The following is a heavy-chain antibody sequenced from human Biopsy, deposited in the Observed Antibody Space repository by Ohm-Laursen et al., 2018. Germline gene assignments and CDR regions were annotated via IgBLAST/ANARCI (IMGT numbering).Heavy chain of an antibody. Sequence: SLRLSCAASGFTFDDYGMHWVRQPPGKGLEWVSGIRRNSAIIDYADSVRGRFTISRDNARRFLFLQMNNLKSEDTAVYYCARDRGGARYGMDVWGRGTTVTVFS. CDR3: ARDRGGARYGMDV. CDR2: IRRNSAII. D-gene: IGHD1-26*01. V-gene: IGHV3-9*01. J-gene: IGHJ6*02. CDR1: GFTFDDYG.